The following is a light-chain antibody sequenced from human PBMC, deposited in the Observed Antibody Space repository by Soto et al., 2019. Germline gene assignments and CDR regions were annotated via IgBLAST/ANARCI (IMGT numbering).Light chain of an antibody. CDR1: QRVSSTY. J-gene: IGKJ4*01. CDR3: QQYGTSPLT. V-gene: IGKV3-20*01. CDR2: SAF. Sequence: IVFAQAPGTPSLSPGERATLSFRASQRVSSTYLAWYQQKPGQAPRLLIYSAFGRATGIPDRFSGSGSGTDFTLTISSLEPEDFAVYYCQQYGTSPLTFGGGTKVDIK.